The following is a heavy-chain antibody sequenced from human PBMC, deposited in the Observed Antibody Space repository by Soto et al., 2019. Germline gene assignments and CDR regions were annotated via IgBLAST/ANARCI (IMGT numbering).Heavy chain of an antibody. D-gene: IGHD3-10*01. CDR2: TYYRSKWYN. V-gene: IGHV6-1*01. Sequence: SQTLSLTCVISGDSFSSNGVAWNWIRQSPSRGLEWLGRTYYRSKWYNDYAVSVKSRITVNPDTSKNQFSLQLSSVTPEDTAVYYCARGKYSGSDVWGQGTMVTVSS. CDR3: ARGKYSGSDV. CDR1: GDSFSSNGVA. J-gene: IGHJ3*01.